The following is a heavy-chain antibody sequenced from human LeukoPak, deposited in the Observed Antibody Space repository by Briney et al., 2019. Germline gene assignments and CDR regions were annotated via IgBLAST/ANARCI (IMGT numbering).Heavy chain of an antibody. V-gene: IGHV1-69*13. J-gene: IGHJ4*02. CDR2: IIPIFGTA. CDR1: GGTFSSYA. Sequence: SVKVSCKASGGTFSSYAISWVRQAPGQGLEWMGGIIPIFGTANYAQKFQGRVTITADESTSTAYMELSGLRSEDTAVYYCAREGSSGIIPERYFDYWGQGTLVTVSS. D-gene: IGHD3-22*01. CDR3: AREGSSGIIPERYFDY.